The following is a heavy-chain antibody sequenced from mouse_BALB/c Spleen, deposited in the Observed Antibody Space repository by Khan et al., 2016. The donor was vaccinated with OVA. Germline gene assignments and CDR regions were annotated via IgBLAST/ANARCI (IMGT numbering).Heavy chain of an antibody. CDR1: GYSFTTYY. CDR3: TRHGYVAWFTY. J-gene: IGHJ3*01. D-gene: IGHD2-2*01. Sequence: VQLKESGPELMKPGTSVKISCKASGYSFTTYYIHWVMQSHETSLEWIGYIDPFSGGTTYNQKFKGKATLTVDTSSSTAYIHLSNLTSEDSAVYYCTRHGYVAWFTYWGQGTLVTVSA. V-gene: IGHV1S135*01. CDR2: IDPFSGGT.